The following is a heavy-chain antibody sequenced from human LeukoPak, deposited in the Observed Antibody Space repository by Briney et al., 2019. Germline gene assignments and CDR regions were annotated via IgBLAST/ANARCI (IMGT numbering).Heavy chain of an antibody. CDR1: GFTFNNYA. CDR3: ARNKDASGFDAMDV. Sequence: PGRSLRLSCKASGFTFNNYAMHWVRQAPGKGLEWVAFMSYDGSYNYYAESVRGRFSISRDNSKNTLYLQMNGLRAEDTAVYHCARNKDASGFDAMDVWGHGTTVTVS. V-gene: IGHV3-30-3*01. CDR2: MSYDGSYN. D-gene: IGHD5-12*01. J-gene: IGHJ6*02.